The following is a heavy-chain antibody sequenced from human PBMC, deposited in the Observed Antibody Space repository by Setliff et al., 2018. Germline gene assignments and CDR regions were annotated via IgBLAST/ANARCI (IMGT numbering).Heavy chain of an antibody. CDR2: ISPYSGKT. Sequence: GASVKVSCKASGYIFNNYFLHWVRQAPGQGLEWVGRISPYSGKTDYAQKFQDRVIMTIDSATTTAYMELKTLRSDDTAVYYCARGRGPDVVVTIPGDYWGQGTQVTVSS. CDR1: GYIFNNYF. D-gene: IGHD2-15*01. J-gene: IGHJ4*02. V-gene: IGHV1-18*04. CDR3: ARGRGPDVVVTIPGDY.